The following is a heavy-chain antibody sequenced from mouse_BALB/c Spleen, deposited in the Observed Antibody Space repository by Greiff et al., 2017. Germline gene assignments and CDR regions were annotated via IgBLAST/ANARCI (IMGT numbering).Heavy chain of an antibody. J-gene: IGHJ2*01. CDR1: GYTFTSYW. V-gene: IGHV1-5*01. CDR3: RRKSMIRGYDLDY. Sequence: EVQLQQSGTVLARPGASVKMSCKASGYTFTSYWLHWVKQRPGQGLEWIGAIYPGNSDTSYNQKFKGKAKLTADTSTSTAYMVLSSLTNEDSAVYYCRRKSMIRGYDLDYWGQGTTLTVSA. D-gene: IGHD2-4*01. CDR2: IYPGNSDT.